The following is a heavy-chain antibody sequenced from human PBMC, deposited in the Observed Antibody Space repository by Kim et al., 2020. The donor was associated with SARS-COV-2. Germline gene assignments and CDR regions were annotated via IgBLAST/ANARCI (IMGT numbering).Heavy chain of an antibody. Sequence: KYSQKFQGRVTITRDTSASTAYMELSSLRSEDTAVYYCARVGRSHEWWFWGQGTLVTVSS. V-gene: IGHV1-3*01. D-gene: IGHD2-15*01. J-gene: IGHJ4*02. CDR3: ARVGRSHEWWF.